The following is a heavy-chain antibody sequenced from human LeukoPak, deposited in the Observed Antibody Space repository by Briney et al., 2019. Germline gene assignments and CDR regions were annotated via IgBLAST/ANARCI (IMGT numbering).Heavy chain of an antibody. CDR3: ARYNSLLRGVTTSDY. V-gene: IGHV1-18*01. Sequence: ASVKVSCKASGYTFSNYGVTWVRQAPGQGLEWMGTISGHNGDVNYAPKFQGRVTMTTDTSTTTAYMELRSLRFDDTAVYYCARYNSLLRGVTTSDYWGQGTLVTVSS. CDR1: GYTFSNYG. D-gene: IGHD3-10*01. CDR2: ISGHNGDV. J-gene: IGHJ4*02.